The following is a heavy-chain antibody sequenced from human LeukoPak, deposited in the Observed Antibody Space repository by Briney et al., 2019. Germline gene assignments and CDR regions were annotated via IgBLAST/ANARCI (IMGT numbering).Heavy chain of an antibody. D-gene: IGHD3-22*01. V-gene: IGHV3-30*04. J-gene: IGHJ4*02. CDR3: ARDGYYYDSSLDS. CDR2: ISDDGSGK. Sequence: TGGSLRLSCAAPEFTFSNYAIHWVRQAPGKGLEWVTIISDDGSGKYYADSVKGRFTISRDNSKNTVYLQMNSLREDDTAVYYCARDGYYYDSSLDSWGQGTLVTVSS. CDR1: EFTFSNYA.